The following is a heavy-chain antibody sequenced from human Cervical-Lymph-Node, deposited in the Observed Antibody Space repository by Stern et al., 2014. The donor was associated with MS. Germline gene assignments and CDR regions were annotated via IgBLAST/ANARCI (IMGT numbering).Heavy chain of an antibody. CDR1: GASFTDYY. J-gene: IGHJ4*02. D-gene: IGHD5-24*01. CDR3: ARGGRMATMFY. Sequence: QVQLQQSGPGLVKPSETLSLTRTVAGASFTDYYWSWIRQSPGKGLEWIGYIYSRGSTNYNPSLMRRVIISLDTAKNQFSLKRSAVTAADTAVYYCARGGRMATMFYWGQGNLVTVSS. V-gene: IGHV4-59*01. CDR2: IYSRGST.